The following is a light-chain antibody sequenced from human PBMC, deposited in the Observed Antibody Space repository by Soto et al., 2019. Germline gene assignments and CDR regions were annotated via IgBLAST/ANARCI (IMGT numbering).Light chain of an antibody. J-gene: IGKJ3*01. Sequence: DLQMTQSPSSLSASVGDRVTITCQASQDISNFLNWYQQKPGKAPKLLIYGASSLETGVPSRFRGSGSGTDFTFTISSLQPEDIATYYCQQYDNLRFTFGPGTTVDI. CDR3: QQYDNLRFT. CDR2: GAS. V-gene: IGKV1-33*01. CDR1: QDISNF.